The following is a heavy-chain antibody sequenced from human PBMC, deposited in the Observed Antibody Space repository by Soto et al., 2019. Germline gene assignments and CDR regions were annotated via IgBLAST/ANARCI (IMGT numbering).Heavy chain of an antibody. CDR2: IYYSGST. CDR3: ARQSGDSSDWYPD. Sequence: SETLSLTCTVSGGSISSYYWSWIRQPPGKGLEWIGYIYYSGSTNYNPSLKSRVTISVDTSKNQFSLKLSSVTAADTAVYYFARQSGDSSDWYPDWGHGTLVTVSS. CDR1: GGSISSYY. J-gene: IGHJ4*01. V-gene: IGHV4-59*08. D-gene: IGHD6-19*01.